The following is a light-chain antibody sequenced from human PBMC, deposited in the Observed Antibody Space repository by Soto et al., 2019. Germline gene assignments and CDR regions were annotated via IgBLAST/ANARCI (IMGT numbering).Light chain of an antibody. V-gene: IGLV2-14*01. CDR3: SSYTSSSTLYV. Sequence: QSALTQSASVSGSPGQSITISCTGASSDVGAHNYVSWYQQYPGKAPKLMICEVSNRPSGVSNRFSGSKSGNTASLTISGLQAEDEADYYSSSYTSSSTLYVFGTGTKLTVL. J-gene: IGLJ1*01. CDR2: EVS. CDR1: SSDVGAHNY.